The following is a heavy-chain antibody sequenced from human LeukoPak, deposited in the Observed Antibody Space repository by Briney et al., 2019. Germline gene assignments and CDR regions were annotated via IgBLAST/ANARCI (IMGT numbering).Heavy chain of an antibody. D-gene: IGHD7-27*01. J-gene: IGHJ4*02. V-gene: IGHV4-59*01. CDR2: IYDSGST. CDR1: GGSFSSYY. CDR3: ARTVGANWDLFDY. Sequence: SETLSLTRTVSGGSFSSYYWSWIRQPPGKGLEWIGYIYDSGSTNYNPSLKSRVTISVDTSKNRFSLRLRSVTAADTAVYYCARTVGANWDLFDYWGQGTLVTVSS.